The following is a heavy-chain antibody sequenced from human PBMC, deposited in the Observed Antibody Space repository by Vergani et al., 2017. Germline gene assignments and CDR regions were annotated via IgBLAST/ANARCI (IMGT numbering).Heavy chain of an antibody. D-gene: IGHD3-22*01. CDR2: ISKDGTHD. Sequence: QVSLVESGGGVVQPGRSLTLTCLASGFGFKNFAMHWVRQAPGKGLEWVATISKDGTHDYYEPSVRGRFAVSRDNFNNTMYLQMDRLTTEDTDVYFCASYVTDIFVSSSCYLQLLYYWGQGILVTVSS. CDR1: GFGFKNFA. V-gene: IGHV3-30*03. CDR3: ASYVTDIFVSSSCYLQLLYY. J-gene: IGHJ4*02.